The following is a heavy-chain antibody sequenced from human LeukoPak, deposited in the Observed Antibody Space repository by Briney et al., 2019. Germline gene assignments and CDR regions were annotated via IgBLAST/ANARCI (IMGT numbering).Heavy chain of an antibody. CDR2: IYPGDSDT. J-gene: IGHJ4*02. V-gene: IGHV5-51*01. D-gene: IGHD2-15*01. CDR3: ASYSCSGGTCYPPPD. Sequence: GESLKISCKGSGDSFTSYWIGWVRQMPGKGLEWMGIIYPGDSDTRYSPSFQGQVTISADKSISTAYLQWSSLKASDTAMYYCASYSCSGGTCYPPPDWGQGTLVTVSS. CDR1: GDSFTSYW.